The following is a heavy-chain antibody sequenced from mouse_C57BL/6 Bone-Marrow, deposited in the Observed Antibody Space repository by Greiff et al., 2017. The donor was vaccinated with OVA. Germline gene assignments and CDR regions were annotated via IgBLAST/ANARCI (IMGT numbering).Heavy chain of an antibody. V-gene: IGHV1-42*01. CDR2: INPSTGGT. J-gene: IGHJ4*01. CDR1: GYSFTGYY. Sequence: VQLKESGPELVKPGASVKISCKASGYSFTGYYMNWVKQSPEKSLEWIGEINPSTGGTTYNQKFKAKATLTVDKSSSTAYMQLKSLTSEDSAVYYCASVYAMDYWGQGTSVTVSS. CDR3: ASVYAMDY.